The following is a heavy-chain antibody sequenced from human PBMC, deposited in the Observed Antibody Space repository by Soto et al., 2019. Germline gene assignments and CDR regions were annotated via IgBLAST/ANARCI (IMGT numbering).Heavy chain of an antibody. V-gene: IGHV4-34*01. CDR3: ARGWGYYGSGSPWGMDV. D-gene: IGHD3-10*01. CDR1: GGSFSGYY. CDR2: INHSGST. Sequence: PSETLSLTCAVYGGSFSGYYWSWIRQPPGKGLEWIGEINHSGSTNYNPSLKSRVTISVDTSKNQFSLKLSSVTAADTAVYYCARGWGYYGSGSPWGMDVWGQGTMVTVS. J-gene: IGHJ6*02.